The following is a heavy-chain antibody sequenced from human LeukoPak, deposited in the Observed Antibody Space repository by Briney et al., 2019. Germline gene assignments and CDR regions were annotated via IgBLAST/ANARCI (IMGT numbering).Heavy chain of an antibody. CDR3: ARALTTLTYEGY. CDR2: ISGSNSYI. D-gene: IGHD1-1*01. V-gene: IGHV3-21*01. CDR1: GFTFSSYT. J-gene: IGHJ4*02. Sequence: GGSLRLSCAASGFTFSSYTMHWIRQAPGKGLEWVSSISGSNSYIFYADSVKGRFTVSRDNAKDSLYLQMNSLRAEDTAVYYCARALTTLTYEGYWGQGTLVTVSS.